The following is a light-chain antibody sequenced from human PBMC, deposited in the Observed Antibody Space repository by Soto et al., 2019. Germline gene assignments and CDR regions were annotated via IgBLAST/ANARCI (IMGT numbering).Light chain of an antibody. Sequence: QSVLTQPASVSGSPGQSIIISCTGTSSDVGYYNFVSWYQQHPGKAPKLMMYEVSNRPSGVPNRFSGSKSGNTASLTISGLQAEDEADYYCSSYTSSSTLYVFGTGTKVTV. CDR1: SSDVGYYNF. V-gene: IGLV2-14*01. CDR2: EVS. CDR3: SSYTSSSTLYV. J-gene: IGLJ1*01.